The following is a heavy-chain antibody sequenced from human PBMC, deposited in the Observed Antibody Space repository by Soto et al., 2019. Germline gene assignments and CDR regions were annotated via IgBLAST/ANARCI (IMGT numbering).Heavy chain of an antibody. CDR2: FRTSGDGGTT. J-gene: IGHJ4*02. V-gene: IGHV3-23*01. Sequence: QTGGSLRLSCAASGFTFSSYSMSWVRQAPGKGLEWVSGFRTSGDGGTTYYADSVKGRFTISRDNARNSLYLQMSSLSDEDTAVYYCARAIRGFSYVVDYWGQGTLVTVSS. CDR3: ARAIRGFSYVVDY. D-gene: IGHD5-18*01. CDR1: GFTFSSYS.